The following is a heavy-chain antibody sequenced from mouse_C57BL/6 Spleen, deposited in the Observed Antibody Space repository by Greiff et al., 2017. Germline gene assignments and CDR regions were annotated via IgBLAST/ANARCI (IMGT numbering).Heavy chain of an antibody. CDR3: ARSHYYGSSSAWFAY. CDR1: GYSFTDYN. J-gene: IGHJ3*01. Sequence: VQLKQSGPELVKPGASVKISCKASGYSFTDYNMNWVKQSNGKSLEWIGVINPNYGTTSYNQKFKGKATLTVDQSSSTAYMQLNSLTSEDSAVYYCARSHYYGSSSAWFAYWGQGTLVTVSA. CDR2: INPNYGTT. V-gene: IGHV1-39*01. D-gene: IGHD1-1*01.